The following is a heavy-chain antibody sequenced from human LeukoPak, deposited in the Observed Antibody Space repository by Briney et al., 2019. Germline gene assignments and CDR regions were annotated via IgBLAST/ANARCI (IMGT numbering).Heavy chain of an antibody. CDR2: VYYSGST. CDR3: ARLTATIFGVVIPETFDY. V-gene: IGHV4-30-4*01. Sequence: PSQTLSLTCTVSGGSISSGDYYWSWIRQPPGKGLEWIGYVYYSGSTYYNPSLKSRVTISVDKSKNQFSLKLSSVTAADTAVYYCARLTATIFGVVIPETFDYWGQGTLVTVSS. J-gene: IGHJ4*02. CDR1: GGSISSGDYY. D-gene: IGHD3-3*01.